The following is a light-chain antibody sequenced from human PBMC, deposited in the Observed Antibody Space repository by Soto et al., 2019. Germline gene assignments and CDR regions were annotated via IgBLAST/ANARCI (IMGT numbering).Light chain of an antibody. CDR2: EAA. Sequence: EIVMTQSPAALFLSLGESVTLSCRARQSVGTNIAWYQQRPDQGPRLHIFEAADRAAAIPVRFSGSGSGTDFTLTISSLQSEDAAIYYCQQYYISPLRTFGRGTKVEI. CDR1: QSVGTN. CDR3: QQYYISPLRT. J-gene: IGKJ1*01. V-gene: IGKV3-15*01.